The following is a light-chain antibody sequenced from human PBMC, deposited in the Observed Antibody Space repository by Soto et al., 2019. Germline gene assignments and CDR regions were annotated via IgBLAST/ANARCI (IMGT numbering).Light chain of an antibody. CDR3: QLYGVSPKT. CDR2: DAS. J-gene: IGKJ1*01. Sequence: EIVLTQSPGTLSLSPGERATLSCRASQTLTNTYLAWYQQKPGQAPRLLIFDASTRATGIPDRFSGSGSGTDFTLTISRLEPEDFAVYCCQLYGVSPKTFGQGTNVEV. V-gene: IGKV3-20*01. CDR1: QTLTNTY.